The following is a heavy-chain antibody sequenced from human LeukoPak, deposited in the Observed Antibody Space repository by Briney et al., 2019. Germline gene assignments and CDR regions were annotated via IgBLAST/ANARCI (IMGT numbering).Heavy chain of an antibody. J-gene: IGHJ6*02. Sequence: ASVKVSCKASGYQFISYTMSWVRPAPGQGLEWMGWINTKTANPTYAQDFTGRFVFSLDTSVSTAYLQISGLKAGDTAVYYCARVAGFGERGMDVWGQGTTVTVSS. V-gene: IGHV7-4-1*02. CDR1: GYQFISYT. CDR2: INTKTANP. CDR3: ARVAGFGERGMDV. D-gene: IGHD3-10*01.